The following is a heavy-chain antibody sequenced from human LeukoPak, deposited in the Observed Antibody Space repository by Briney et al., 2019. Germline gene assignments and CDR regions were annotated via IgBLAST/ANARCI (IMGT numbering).Heavy chain of an antibody. CDR3: ARSPPTFTDGWFDP. V-gene: IGHV4-4*07. CDR1: GGSISSYY. J-gene: IGHJ5*02. CDR2: IYTSGST. Sequence: SETLSLTCTVSGGSISSYYWSWIRQPAGKGLEWIGRIYTSGSTNYNPSLKSRVTMSVDTSKNQFSLKLSSVTAADTAVYYCARSPPTFTDGWFDPWGQGTLVTVSS.